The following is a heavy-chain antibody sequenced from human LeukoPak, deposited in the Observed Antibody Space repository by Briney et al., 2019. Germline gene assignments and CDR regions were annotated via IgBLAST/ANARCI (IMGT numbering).Heavy chain of an antibody. J-gene: IGHJ4*02. CDR1: GGSISSGGYY. CDR2: IYYSGST. CDR3: ARDRNHELGGPFDY. Sequence: SETLSLTCTVSGGSISSGGYYWSWIRQHPGKGLEWIGYIYYSGSTHDNPSLKSRVTISVDTSKNQFSLKLSPVTAADTAVYYCARDRNHELGGPFDYWGQGTLVTVSS. D-gene: IGHD1-14*01. V-gene: IGHV4-31*03.